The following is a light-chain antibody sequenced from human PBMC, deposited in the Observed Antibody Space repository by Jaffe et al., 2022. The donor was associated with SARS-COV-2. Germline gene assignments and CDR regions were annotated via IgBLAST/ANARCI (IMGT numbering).Light chain of an antibody. CDR2: DAS. Sequence: EVVLTQSPATLSLSPGERATLSCRASQSINNYLAWYQQKPGQAPRLLIYDASTRATGIPARFSGSGSGTDFTLTITNVEPEDFAVYYCQHRRNWPLTFGGGTKVEIK. CDR1: QSINNY. CDR3: QHRRNWPLT. J-gene: IGKJ4*01. V-gene: IGKV3-11*01.